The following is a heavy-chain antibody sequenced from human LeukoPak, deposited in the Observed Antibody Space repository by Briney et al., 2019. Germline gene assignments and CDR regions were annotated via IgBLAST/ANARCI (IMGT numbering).Heavy chain of an antibody. J-gene: IGHJ3*02. CDR3: AKVSLNMVNDAFDI. V-gene: IGHV3-30*02. CDR1: GFIISSYG. CDR2: IRYDGSRK. Sequence: PGGSLRLSCAASGFIISSYGMHWVRQAPDKGLEWEAFIRYDGSRKYYADSVKGRFTISRDNSKNTLYLQMNGLRAEDTAMYYCAKVSLNMVNDAFDIWGQGTMVSVSS. D-gene: IGHD4/OR15-4a*01.